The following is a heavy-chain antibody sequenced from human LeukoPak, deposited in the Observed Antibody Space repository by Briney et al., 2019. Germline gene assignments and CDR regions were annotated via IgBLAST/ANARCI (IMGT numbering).Heavy chain of an antibody. D-gene: IGHD3-10*01. CDR2: IKQDGSEK. CDR1: GFTFSSYW. V-gene: IGHV3-7*01. CDR3: ARDGPMYAMVRGVISRPFDY. Sequence: PGGSLRLSCAASGFTFSSYWMSWVRQAPGKGLEWVANIKQDGSEKYYVDSVKGRFPISRDNAKNSLYLQMNSLRAEDTAVYYCARDGPMYAMVRGVISRPFDYWGQGTLVTVSS. J-gene: IGHJ4*02.